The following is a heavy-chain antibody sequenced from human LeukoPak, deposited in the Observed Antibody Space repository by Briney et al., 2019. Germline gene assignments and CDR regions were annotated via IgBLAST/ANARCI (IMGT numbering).Heavy chain of an antibody. J-gene: IGHJ4*02. CDR3: AKEDYVWGSYRN. Sequence: GGSLRLSCAASGFTLSNHWMTWVRQVPGRGPEWVANVNRDGGETYYLDSVKGRFTISKDNAKNSLYLQMNSLRAEDTAVYYCAKEDYVWGSYRNWGQGTLVTVSS. V-gene: IGHV3-7*03. D-gene: IGHD3-16*02. CDR1: GFTLSNHW. CDR2: VNRDGGET.